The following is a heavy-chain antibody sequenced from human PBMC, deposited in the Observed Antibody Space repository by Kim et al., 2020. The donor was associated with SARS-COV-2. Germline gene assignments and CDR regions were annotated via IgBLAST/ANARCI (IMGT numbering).Heavy chain of an antibody. CDR1: GFTFSRYC. CDR3: ARPFGSVVAAREYFDY. D-gene: IGHD2-15*01. CDR2: IKPDGSEK. Sequence: GGSLRLSCAASGFTFSRYCMRWVRQAPGKGLEWVAIIKPDGSEKYYLDSVKGRFTISRDNAKNSLYLQMNSLRAEDTAVYYCARPFGSVVAAREYFDYWG. V-gene: IGHV3-7*03. J-gene: IGHJ4*01.